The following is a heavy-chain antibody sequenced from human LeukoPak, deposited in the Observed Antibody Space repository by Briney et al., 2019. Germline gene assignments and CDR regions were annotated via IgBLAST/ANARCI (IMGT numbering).Heavy chain of an antibody. CDR1: GGPTSSGDY. D-gene: IGHD5-18*01. J-gene: IGHJ4*02. CDR2: INYGGAT. Sequence: SETLSLTCSVSGGPTSSGDYWSWIRQPPGKGPEWIGYINYGGATYYNPSLKSRVTISVDTSKKQISLNLSSMTAADTAVYYCARETNTYGWADYWGQGILVTVSS. CDR3: ARETNTYGWADY. V-gene: IGHV4-30-4*02.